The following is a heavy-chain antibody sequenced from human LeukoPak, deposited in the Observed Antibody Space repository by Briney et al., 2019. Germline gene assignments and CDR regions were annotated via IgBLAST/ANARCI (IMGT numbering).Heavy chain of an antibody. D-gene: IGHD2-15*01. V-gene: IGHV3-30-3*01. CDR2: ISYGGSNK. CDR3: ARDVHCSGGSCYFYYYGMDV. Sequence: GGSLRLSCAASGFTFSSYAMHWVRQAPGKGLEWVAVISYGGSNKYYADSVKGRFTISRDNSKNTLYLQMNSLRAEDTAVYYCARDVHCSGGSCYFYYYGMDVWGQGTTVTVPS. CDR1: GFTFSSYA. J-gene: IGHJ6*02.